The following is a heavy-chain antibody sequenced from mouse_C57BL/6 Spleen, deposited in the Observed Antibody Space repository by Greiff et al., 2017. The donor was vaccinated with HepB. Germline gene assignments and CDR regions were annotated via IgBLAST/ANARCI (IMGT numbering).Heavy chain of an antibody. J-gene: IGHJ3*01. V-gene: IGHV1-82*01. Sequence: VQRVESGPELVKPGASVKISCKASGYAFSSSWMNWVKQRPGKGLEWIGRIYPGDGDTNYNGKFKGKATLTADKSSSTAYMQLSSLTSEDSAVYFCARDSSGYRFAYWGQGTLVTVSA. CDR3: ARDSSGYRFAY. CDR2: IYPGDGDT. D-gene: IGHD3-2*02. CDR1: GYAFSSSW.